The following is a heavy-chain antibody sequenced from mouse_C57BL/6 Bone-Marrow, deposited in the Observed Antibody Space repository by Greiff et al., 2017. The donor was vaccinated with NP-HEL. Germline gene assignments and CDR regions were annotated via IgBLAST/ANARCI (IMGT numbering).Heavy chain of an antibody. CDR1: GFNIKDDY. D-gene: IGHD2-3*01. CDR2: IDPENGDT. J-gene: IGHJ3*01. V-gene: IGHV14-4*01. Sequence: EVKLMESGAELVRPGASVKLSCTASGFNIKDDYMHWVKQRPEQGLEWIGWIDPENGDTEYASKFQGKATITADTSSNTAYLQLSSLTSEDTAVYYCLYDGYYGAYWGQGTLVTVSA. CDR3: LYDGYYGAY.